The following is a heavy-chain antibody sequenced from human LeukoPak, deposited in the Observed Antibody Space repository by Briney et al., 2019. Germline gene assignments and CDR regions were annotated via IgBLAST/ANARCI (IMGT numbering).Heavy chain of an antibody. CDR2: ISGSGGST. CDR1: GFTFSSYA. J-gene: IGHJ5*02. Sequence: HPGGSLRLSCAASGFTFSSYAMSWVRQAPGKGLEWVSAISGSGGSTYYADSVKGRFTISRDNSKNTLYLQMNSLRAEDTAVYYCAKSGLRFLEWSQAGDWFDPWGQGTLVTVSS. V-gene: IGHV3-23*01. CDR3: AKSGLRFLEWSQAGDWFDP. D-gene: IGHD3-3*01.